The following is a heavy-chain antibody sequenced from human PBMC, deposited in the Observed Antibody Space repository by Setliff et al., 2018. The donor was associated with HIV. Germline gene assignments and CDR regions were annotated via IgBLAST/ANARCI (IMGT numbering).Heavy chain of an antibody. CDR1: GFSFTNAW. J-gene: IGHJ4*02. CDR2: IKSKADGGTT. D-gene: IGHD1-26*01. Sequence: AGGSLRLSCAASGFSFTNAWMSWVRQAPGKGLEWVGRIKSKADGGTTDYAAPVKGRFTISRDDSKNTLYLQLNSLKTEDTALYYCTAVREGWGQGTLVTVSS. V-gene: IGHV3-15*01. CDR3: TAVREG.